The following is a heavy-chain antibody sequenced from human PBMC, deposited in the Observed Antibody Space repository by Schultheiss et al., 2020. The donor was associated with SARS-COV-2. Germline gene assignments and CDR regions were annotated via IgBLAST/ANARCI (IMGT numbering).Heavy chain of an antibody. J-gene: IGHJ6*02. Sequence: GGSLRLSCAASGFTFSSYGMHWVRQAPGKGLEWVSVIYSGGSTYYADSVKGRFTISKDNAKDSLYLQMNSLRAEDTAVYYCAREDIVVVPAGRYYGMDVWGQGTTVTVSS. CDR1: GFTFSSYG. CDR2: IYSGGST. V-gene: IGHV3-NL1*01. D-gene: IGHD2-2*01. CDR3: AREDIVVVPAGRYYGMDV.